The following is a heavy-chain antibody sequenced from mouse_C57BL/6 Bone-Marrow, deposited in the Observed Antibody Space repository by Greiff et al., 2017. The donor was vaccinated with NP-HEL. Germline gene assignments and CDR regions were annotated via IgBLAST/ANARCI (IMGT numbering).Heavy chain of an antibody. D-gene: IGHD2-5*01. CDR1: GFSLSTFGMG. CDR3: ARIRAYYSNHPGYFDV. CDR2: IWWDDDK. J-gene: IGHJ1*03. V-gene: IGHV8-8*01. Sequence: QVTLKESGPGILQPSQTLSLTCSFSGFSLSTFGMGVGWIRQPSGKGLEWLAHIWWDDDKYYNPALKSRLTISKDTSKNQVFLKIANVDTADTATYYCARIRAYYSNHPGYFDVWGTGTTVTVSS.